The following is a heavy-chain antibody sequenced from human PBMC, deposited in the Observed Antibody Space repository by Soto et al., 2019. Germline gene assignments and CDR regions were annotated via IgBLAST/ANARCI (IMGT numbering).Heavy chain of an antibody. Sequence: GSLRLSCAASGFTFSSYAMHWVRQAPGKGLEWVAVISYDGSNKYYADSVKGRFTISRDNSKNTLYLQMNSLRAEDTAVYYCARAGSIAAREYLSDYWGQGTLVTVSS. D-gene: IGHD6-6*01. J-gene: IGHJ4*02. CDR3: ARAGSIAAREYLSDY. V-gene: IGHV3-30-3*01. CDR2: ISYDGSNK. CDR1: GFTFSSYA.